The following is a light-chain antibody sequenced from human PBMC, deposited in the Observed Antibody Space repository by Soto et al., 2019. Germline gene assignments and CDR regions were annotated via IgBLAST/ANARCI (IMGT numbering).Light chain of an antibody. J-gene: IGKJ5*01. V-gene: IGKV1-9*01. CDR1: QGISSY. Sequence: IQLTHSPSSLSASVLYIVTITFRASQGISSYLAWYQQKPGKAPKLLIYAASTLQGGVPSRFSGSGSGTDFTLTINSLQPEDLATYYCQKLNSYPINFGQGTRLEIK. CDR3: QKLNSYPIN. CDR2: AAS.